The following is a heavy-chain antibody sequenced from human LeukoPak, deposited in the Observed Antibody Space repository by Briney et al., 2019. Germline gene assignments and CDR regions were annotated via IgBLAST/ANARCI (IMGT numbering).Heavy chain of an antibody. CDR3: ARGEAVAGMYYGMDV. Sequence: ASVKVSCKASGYTFTSYYMHRVRQAPGQGLEWMGIINPSGGSTSYAQKVQGRVTMTRDTSTSTVYMELSSLRAEDTAVYYCARGEAVAGMYYGMDVWGKGTTVTVSS. J-gene: IGHJ6*04. D-gene: IGHD6-19*01. CDR2: INPSGGST. CDR1: GYTFTSYY. V-gene: IGHV1-46*01.